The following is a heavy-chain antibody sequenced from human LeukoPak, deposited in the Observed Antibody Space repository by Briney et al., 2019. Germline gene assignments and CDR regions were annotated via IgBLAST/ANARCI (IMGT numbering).Heavy chain of an antibody. Sequence: ASVKVSCKASGYTFSSCGITWVRQAPGQGLEWMGWISAYNGNTNYAQKLQGRVTMTTDTSTSTAYMELRSLRSDDTAVYYCARAGIVDTAVVPDYWGQGTLVTVSS. D-gene: IGHD5-18*01. CDR2: ISAYNGNT. CDR3: ARAGIVDTAVVPDY. J-gene: IGHJ4*02. V-gene: IGHV1-18*01. CDR1: GYTFSSCG.